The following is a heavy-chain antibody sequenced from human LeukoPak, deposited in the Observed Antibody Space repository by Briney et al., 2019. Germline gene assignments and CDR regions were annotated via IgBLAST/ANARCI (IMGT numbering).Heavy chain of an antibody. CDR3: ARDGKYYDFLSGYNWFDP. CDR2: IKQDGSEK. CDR1: GFTFSSYW. J-gene: IGHJ5*02. Sequence: GGSLRLSCAASGFTFSSYWMSWVRQAPGKGLEWVANIKQDGSEKYYVDSVKGRFTISRDNARNSLYLQMNSLRAEDTAVYYCARDGKYYDFLSGYNWFDPWGQGTLVTVSS. V-gene: IGHV3-7*01. D-gene: IGHD3-3*01.